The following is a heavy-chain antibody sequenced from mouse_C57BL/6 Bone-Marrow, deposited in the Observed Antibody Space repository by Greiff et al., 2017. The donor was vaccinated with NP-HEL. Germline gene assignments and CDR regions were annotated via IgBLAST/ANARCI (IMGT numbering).Heavy chain of an antibody. Sequence: VQLQQPGAELVRPGTSVKLSCKASGYAFTSYRMHWVKQRPGQGLEWIGGIDPSDSDTNYNGKFKGKATLTVDTSSSTAYMQLSSMTSEDSAVSYCARANCYCFDFWYQGTTLTVSS. V-gene: IGHV1-59*01. CDR3: ARANCYCFDF. CDR2: IDPSDSDT. J-gene: IGHJ2*01. CDR1: GYAFTSYR.